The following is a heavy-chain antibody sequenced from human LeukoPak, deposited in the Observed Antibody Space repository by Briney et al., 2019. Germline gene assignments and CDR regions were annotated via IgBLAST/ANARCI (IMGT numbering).Heavy chain of an antibody. J-gene: IGHJ4*02. CDR1: GGSISSSSYY. Sequence: SETLSLTCTVFGGSISSSSYYWSWIRQPPGKGLEWIGYIYYSGSTNYNPSLKSRVTISVDTSKNQFSLKLSSVTAADTAVYYCARGDDSSGYYTFDYWGQGTLVTVSS. D-gene: IGHD3-22*01. CDR3: ARGDDSSGYYTFDY. V-gene: IGHV4-61*01. CDR2: IYYSGST.